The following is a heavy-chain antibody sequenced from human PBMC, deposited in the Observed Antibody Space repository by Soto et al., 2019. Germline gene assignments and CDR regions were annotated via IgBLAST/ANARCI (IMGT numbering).Heavy chain of an antibody. D-gene: IGHD3-10*01. CDR2: IYYSGST. CDR3: ARQGLLWFGSGGINYNWFDP. J-gene: IGHJ5*02. V-gene: IGHV4-39*01. Sequence: SETLSLTCTVSGGSISSSSYYWGWIRQPPGKGLEWIGSIYYSGSTYYNPSLKSRVTISVDTSKNQFSLKLSSVTAADTAVYYCARQGLLWFGSGGINYNWFDPWGQGTLVTVSS. CDR1: GGSISSSSYY.